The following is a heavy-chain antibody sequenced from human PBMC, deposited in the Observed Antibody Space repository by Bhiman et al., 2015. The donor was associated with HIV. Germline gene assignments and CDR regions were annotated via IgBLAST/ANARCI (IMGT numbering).Heavy chain of an antibody. V-gene: IGHV3-30*18. CDR2: ISYDGSDK. Sequence: QVLLVESGGGVVQPGRSLRLSCAASGFTFSTFGMHWVRQAPGKGLEWVAVISYDGSDKYHAQSVKGRFTISRDNSKNTLYLQMNSLRAEDTAVYYCAKDFLWRSTMVQGVMDYWGPGNPGHRLL. CDR3: AKDFLWRSTMVQGVMDY. D-gene: IGHD3-10*01. J-gene: IGHJ4*02. CDR1: GFTFSTFG.